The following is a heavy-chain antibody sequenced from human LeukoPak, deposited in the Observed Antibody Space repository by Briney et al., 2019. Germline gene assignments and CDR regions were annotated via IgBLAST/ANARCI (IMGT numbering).Heavy chain of an antibody. CDR1: GFTHRICW. CDR3: ARDPDYGDYVNYFDY. V-gene: IGHV3-7*01. D-gene: IGHD4-17*01. CDR2: IKQDVSKK. Sequence: PGGSLRLPCAASGFTHRICWMIWARRTPGKGLEWVANIKQDVSKKYYVDTVKGRFTITRDNAKNSLYLQTNSLRAEDTAVYYCARDPDYGDYVNYFDYWGQGTLVTVSS. J-gene: IGHJ4*02.